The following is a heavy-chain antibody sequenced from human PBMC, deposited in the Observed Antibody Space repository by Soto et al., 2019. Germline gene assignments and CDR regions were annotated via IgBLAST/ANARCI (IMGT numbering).Heavy chain of an antibody. CDR2: IYYSGNT. V-gene: IGHV4-31*03. D-gene: IGHD6-19*01. CDR3: ARLRVGVALTPNWFDP. Sequence: LSLTCTVSGGSISSSVYYWSWVRQLPGKGLEYIGYIYYSGNTHYNPSLKSRVSISIDTSQNQFSLRLTSVTAADTAVYYCARLRVGVALTPNWFDPWGQGTLVTVSS. J-gene: IGHJ5*02. CDR1: GGSISSSVYY.